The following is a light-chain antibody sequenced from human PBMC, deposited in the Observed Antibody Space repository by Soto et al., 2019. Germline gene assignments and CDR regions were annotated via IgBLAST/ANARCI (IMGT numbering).Light chain of an antibody. V-gene: IGKV1-5*01. CDR3: QQYDSDSWT. Sequence: GVRVTIPCRASQSISSWLAWYQQKPGKAPKFLIFDASNLQTGVPSRFSGSGSGTEFTLTISSLQPDDCATYYCQQYDSDSWTFGQGTKVDIK. CDR1: QSISSW. J-gene: IGKJ1*01. CDR2: DAS.